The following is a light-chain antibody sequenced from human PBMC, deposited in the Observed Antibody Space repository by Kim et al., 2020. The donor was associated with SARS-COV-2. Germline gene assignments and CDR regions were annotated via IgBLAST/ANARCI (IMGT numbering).Light chain of an antibody. V-gene: IGKV3-11*01. J-gene: IGKJ4*01. CDR1: QSVSSY. CDR2: DSS. Sequence: SPCDSAPLACRARQSVSSYLAWYQQKPGQAPRLLIYDSSNRATGIPARFSGSGSGTDFTLTISSLDPEDFAVYYCQQRSNWPPLTFGGGTKVDIK. CDR3: QQRSNWPPLT.